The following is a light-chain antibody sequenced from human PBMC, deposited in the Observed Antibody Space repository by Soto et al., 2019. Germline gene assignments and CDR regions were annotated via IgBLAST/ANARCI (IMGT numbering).Light chain of an antibody. CDR1: TGPVISSHY. J-gene: IGLJ2*01. V-gene: IGLV7-46*01. Sequence: QPVVTQEPSLTVSPGGTVTLTCGSSTGPVISSHYPYWFQQKPGQAPKTLIYDTSNKHSWTPARFSGSLLGGKAALTLSGAQPEDEAEYYCLLSYDGARVFGGGTKLTVL. CDR3: LLSYDGARV. CDR2: DTS.